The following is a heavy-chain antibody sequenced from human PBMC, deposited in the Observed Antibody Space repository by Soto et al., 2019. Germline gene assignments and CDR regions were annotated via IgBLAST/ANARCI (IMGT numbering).Heavy chain of an antibody. Sequence: HVQLVQSGAEVKKPAASVKVSCKASGYTFTSYGISWVRQAPGQGLEWMGWISTYNGNTNYAQKLQGRVTMTTDTATSTAYMEVRSLRSDDTAVYDGARDPPRRYSYGQGLDYWGQGTLVTVSS. J-gene: IGHJ4*02. V-gene: IGHV1-18*04. CDR1: GYTFTSYG. CDR2: ISTYNGNT. D-gene: IGHD5-18*01. CDR3: ARDPPRRYSYGQGLDY.